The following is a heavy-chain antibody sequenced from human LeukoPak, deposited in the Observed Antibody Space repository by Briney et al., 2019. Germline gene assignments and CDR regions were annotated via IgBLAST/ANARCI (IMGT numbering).Heavy chain of an antibody. CDR1: GYSFTSYW. Sequence: GESLEISCKGSGYSFTSYWIGWVRQMPGKGLEWMGIIYPGDSDTRYSPSFQGQVTISADKSISTAYLQWSSLKASDTAMYYCASRLGSSWPTGYFDYWGQGTLVTVSS. V-gene: IGHV5-51*01. CDR2: IYPGDSDT. D-gene: IGHD6-13*01. J-gene: IGHJ4*02. CDR3: ASRLGSSWPTGYFDY.